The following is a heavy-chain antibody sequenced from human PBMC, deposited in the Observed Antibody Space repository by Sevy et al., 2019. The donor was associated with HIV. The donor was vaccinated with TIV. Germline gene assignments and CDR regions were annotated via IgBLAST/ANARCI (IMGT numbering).Heavy chain of an antibody. Sequence: GGSLRLSCAASGFTFSSHGMHWVRQAPDKGLEWVAIISYDGSQKYYADSIKDRFNISRDNSKNTLYLQMNSLRLEDKVIYYYAKEDCASGPRLFWFAGLLYHFDFWGQGTLVTVSS. CDR3: AKEDCASGPRLFWFAGLLYHFDF. J-gene: IGHJ4*02. V-gene: IGHV3-30*18. CDR2: ISYDGSQK. D-gene: IGHD3-10*01. CDR1: GFTFSSHG.